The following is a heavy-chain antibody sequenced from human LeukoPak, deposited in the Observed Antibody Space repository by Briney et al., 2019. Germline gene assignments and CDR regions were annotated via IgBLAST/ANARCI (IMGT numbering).Heavy chain of an antibody. V-gene: IGHV1-2*02. Sequence: GASVKVSCKASGYTLTGYYMHWVRQAPGQGLEWMGWINGNTGDTRYVEKFQGRVTMTRDTSINTAYMELRSLTSDDSAVYYCARDGAVTGSYNWFDPWGQGTLVTVSS. CDR1: GYTLTGYY. CDR2: INGNTGDT. CDR3: ARDGAVTGSYNWFDP. D-gene: IGHD6-19*01. J-gene: IGHJ5*02.